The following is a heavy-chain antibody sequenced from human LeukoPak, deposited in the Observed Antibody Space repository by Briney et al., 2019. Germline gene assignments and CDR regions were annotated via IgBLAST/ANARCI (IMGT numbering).Heavy chain of an antibody. D-gene: IGHD3/OR15-3a*01. J-gene: IGHJ6*02. CDR1: GFTVSSNY. Sequence: GVSLRLSCAPSGFTVSSNYMSWVPQAPGKGLEWVSVIYSGGSTYYADSVKGRFTISRHNSKNTLYLQMNSLRAEDTAVYYCARGEGGLVSMDVWGQGTTVTVSS. CDR2: IYSGGST. CDR3: ARGEGGLVSMDV. V-gene: IGHV3-53*04.